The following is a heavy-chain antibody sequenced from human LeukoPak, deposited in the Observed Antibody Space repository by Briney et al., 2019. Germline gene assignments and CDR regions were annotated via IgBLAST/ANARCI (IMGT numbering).Heavy chain of an antibody. CDR3: ANIMAFAGAGVFDY. Sequence: SVKVSCKASGGTFSSYAISWVRQAPGQGLEWMGGIIPISGTANYAQKFQGRVTITADKSTSTAYMELSSLRSEDTAVYYCANIMAFAGAGVFDYWGQGTLVTVSS. D-gene: IGHD3-16*01. V-gene: IGHV1-69*06. CDR2: IIPISGTA. J-gene: IGHJ4*02. CDR1: GGTFSSYA.